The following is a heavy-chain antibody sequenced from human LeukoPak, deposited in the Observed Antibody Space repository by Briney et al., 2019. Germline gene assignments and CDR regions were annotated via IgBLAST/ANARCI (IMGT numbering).Heavy chain of an antibody. CDR1: GYTFTSYY. CDR2: INPSGGST. D-gene: IGHD6-13*01. CDR3: AVYSSPYYMDV. Sequence: GASVKVSCKASGYTFTSYYMHLVRQAPGQGLEWMGIINPSGGSTSYAQKFQGRVTMTRDMSTSTVYMELSSLRSEDTAVYYCAVYSSPYYMDVWAKGPRSPSP. J-gene: IGHJ6*03. V-gene: IGHV1-46*01.